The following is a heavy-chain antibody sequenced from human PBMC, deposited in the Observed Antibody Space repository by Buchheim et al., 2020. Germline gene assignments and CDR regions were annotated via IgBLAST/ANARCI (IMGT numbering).Heavy chain of an antibody. V-gene: IGHV1-2*04. CDR3: ARDNYDYVWGSYRHLNWFDP. Sequence: QVQLVQSGAEVKKPGASVKVSCKASGYTFTSYDINWVRQATGQGLEWMGWINPNSGGTNYAQKFQGWVTMTRDTSISTAYMELSRLRSDDTAVYYCARDNYDYVWGSYRHLNWFDPWGQGTL. J-gene: IGHJ5*02. CDR1: GYTFTSYD. CDR2: INPNSGGT. D-gene: IGHD3-16*02.